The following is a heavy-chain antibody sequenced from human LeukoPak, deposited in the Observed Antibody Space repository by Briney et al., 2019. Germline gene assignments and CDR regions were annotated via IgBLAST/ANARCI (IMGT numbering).Heavy chain of an antibody. CDR3: ARAGYGFYYYYMDV. J-gene: IGHJ6*03. Sequence: GSLRLSCAASGFTFSSYWMHWVRQAPGKGLVWVSRINSDGSNTSYADSVKGRFTISRDNAKNSLYLQMNSLRAEDTAVYYCARAGYGFYYYYMDVWGKGTTVTVSS. CDR1: GFTFSSYW. D-gene: IGHD1-1*01. CDR2: INSDGSNT. V-gene: IGHV3-74*01.